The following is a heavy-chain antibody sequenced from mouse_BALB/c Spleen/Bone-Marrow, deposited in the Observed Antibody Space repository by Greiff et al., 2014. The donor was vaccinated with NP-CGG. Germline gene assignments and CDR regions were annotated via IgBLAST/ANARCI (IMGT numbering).Heavy chain of an antibody. Sequence: QVQLQQSGPGLVQPSQSLSITCTVSGFSLTTYGVNWVRQSPGKGLEWLGVIWSGGSTDYNAAFISRLSISKDNSKSQVFFKMNSLQANDTAIYYCARNHRGYYFDYWGQGTTLTVSS. D-gene: IGHD3-1*01. CDR3: ARNHRGYYFDY. J-gene: IGHJ2*01. CDR1: GFSLTTYG. CDR2: IWSGGST. V-gene: IGHV2-2*02.